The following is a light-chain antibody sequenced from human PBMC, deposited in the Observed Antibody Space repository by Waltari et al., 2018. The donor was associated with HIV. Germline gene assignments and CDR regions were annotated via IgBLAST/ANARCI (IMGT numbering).Light chain of an antibody. CDR1: TLPKKY. CDR3: YSTESSGTHRV. J-gene: IGLJ3*02. V-gene: IGLV3-10*01. CDR2: EDI. Sequence: SYELTQPPSVSVSPGQTARITCSGDTLPKKYAHWYQQKSGQAPVLVIYEDIKRPSGIPERFSGSSSGTVDILTISGAQVEDEADYYCYSTESSGTHRVFGGGTKLTVL.